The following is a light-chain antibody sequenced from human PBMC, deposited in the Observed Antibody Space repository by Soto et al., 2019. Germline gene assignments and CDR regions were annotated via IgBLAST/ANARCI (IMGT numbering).Light chain of an antibody. Sequence: QSVLTQPPSVSGAPGQRVTISCTGSASNFGAGYDVHWYQQIPGTAPKLLIFETKSRPSGVPDRFSGSKSGNTASLTVSGLQAEDEAGYYCGSHAGDSNLVFGGGTKLTVL. CDR3: GSHAGDSNLV. CDR1: ASNFGAGYD. CDR2: ETK. J-gene: IGLJ3*02. V-gene: IGLV1-40*01.